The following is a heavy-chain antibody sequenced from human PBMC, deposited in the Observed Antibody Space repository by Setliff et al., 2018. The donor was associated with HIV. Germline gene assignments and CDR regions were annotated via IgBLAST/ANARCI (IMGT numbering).Heavy chain of an antibody. CDR1: GGSISINNYY. D-gene: IGHD1-1*01. Sequence: PSETLSLTCTVSGGSISINNYYWAWVRQPPGKGLEWIGSVHKSGNSYYKPSLKSRVTISVDTSENHFSLRLSSVTAADTAVYYCARKGLRVIQLERRRSAFDIWGQGTMVTVSS. V-gene: IGHV4-39*02. CDR2: VHKSGNS. CDR3: ARKGLRVIQLERRRSAFDI. J-gene: IGHJ3*02.